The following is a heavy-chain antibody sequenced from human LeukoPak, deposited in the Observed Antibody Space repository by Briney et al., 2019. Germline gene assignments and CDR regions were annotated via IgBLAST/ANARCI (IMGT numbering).Heavy chain of an antibody. CDR2: ISSSSSTI. J-gene: IGHJ6*02. V-gene: IGHV3-48*01. Sequence: AGGSLRLSCAASGFTFSSYSMNWVRQAPGKGLEWVSYISSSSSTIYYADSVKGRFTISRDNSKATLYLQVSSLTPEDTAVYYCARERTAVYPSGMDVWGQGTTVTVSS. D-gene: IGHD6-13*01. CDR3: ARERTAVYPSGMDV. CDR1: GFTFSSYS.